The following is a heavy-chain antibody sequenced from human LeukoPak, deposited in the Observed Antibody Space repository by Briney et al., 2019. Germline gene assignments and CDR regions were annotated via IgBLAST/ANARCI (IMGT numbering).Heavy chain of an antibody. CDR3: ATDKASYDSSGYYYFFSQV. J-gene: IGHJ4*02. Sequence: VASVKVSCKVSGYTLTELSLHWVRPAPGKGLEWMGGFDPEDGETIYAQKFQGRVTMTEDTSTDTAYMELSSLRSEDTAVYYCATDKASYDSSGYYYFFSQVWGQGTLVTVSS. D-gene: IGHD3-22*01. V-gene: IGHV1-24*01. CDR1: GYTLTELS. CDR2: FDPEDGET.